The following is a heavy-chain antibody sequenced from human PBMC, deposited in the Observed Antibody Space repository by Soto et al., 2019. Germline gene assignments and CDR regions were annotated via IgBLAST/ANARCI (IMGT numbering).Heavy chain of an antibody. CDR2: ISSSSSTI. J-gene: IGHJ6*02. D-gene: IGHD6-13*01. V-gene: IGHV3-48*02. CDR1: GFTFSSYS. CDR3: ARDQPLYSSSWEYYYYGMDV. Sequence: PGGSLRLSCAASGFTFSSYSMNWVRQAPGKGLEWVSYISSSSSTIYYADSVKGRFTISRDNAKNSLYLQMNSLRDEDTAVYYCARDQPLYSSSWEYYYYGMDVWGQGTTVTVSS.